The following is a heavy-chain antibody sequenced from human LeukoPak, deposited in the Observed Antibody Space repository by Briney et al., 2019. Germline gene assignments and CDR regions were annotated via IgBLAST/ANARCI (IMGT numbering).Heavy chain of an antibody. V-gene: IGHV1-2*02. D-gene: IGHD3-9*01. Sequence: ASVKVSCKASGYTFTGYYMHWVRQAPGQGLEWMGWINPNSGGTNYAQKFQGRVTMTRDTSISTAYMELSRLRSDDTAVYYCARDPMSNYDILTGYYRADAFDIWGQGTMVTVSS. J-gene: IGHJ3*02. CDR1: GYTFTGYY. CDR3: ARDPMSNYDILTGYYRADAFDI. CDR2: INPNSGGT.